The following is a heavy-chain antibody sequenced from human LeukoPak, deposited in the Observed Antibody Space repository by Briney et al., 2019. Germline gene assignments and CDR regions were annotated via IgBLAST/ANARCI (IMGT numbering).Heavy chain of an antibody. Sequence: SETLSLTCTVSGGSISSYYWSWIRQPPGKGLEWIGHIYYSGSTNYNPSLKSRVTISVDTSKNQFSLKLSSVTAADTAVYYCARVGGVVSDYWGQGTLVTVSS. CDR3: ARVGGVVSDY. CDR1: GGSISSYY. D-gene: IGHD3-3*01. V-gene: IGHV4-59*01. J-gene: IGHJ4*02. CDR2: IYYSGST.